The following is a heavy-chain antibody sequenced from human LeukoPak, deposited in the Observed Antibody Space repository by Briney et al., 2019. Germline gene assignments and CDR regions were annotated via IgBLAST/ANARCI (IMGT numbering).Heavy chain of an antibody. J-gene: IGHJ4*02. D-gene: IGHD1-26*01. CDR3: VRDLGGRSGH. CDR1: GFTFSDYW. CDR2: INTDGSIT. V-gene: IGHV3-74*01. Sequence: GGSLRLSCAASGFTFSDYWIDWVRQAPGKGLVWVSRINTDGSITNYADSVKGRFSISRDNAKNTLYLQMNSLRAEDTAVYYCVRDLGGRSGHWGQGTLVTVSS.